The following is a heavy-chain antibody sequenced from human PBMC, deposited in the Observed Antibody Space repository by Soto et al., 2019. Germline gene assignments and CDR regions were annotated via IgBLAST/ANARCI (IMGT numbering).Heavy chain of an antibody. CDR1: GGSISSGGYY. CDR3: ASSARYYYYGMDV. CDR2: IYYSGST. V-gene: IGHV4-31*03. Sequence: SETLSLTCTVSGGSISSGGYYWSWIRQHPGKGLEWIGYIYYSGSTYYNPSLKSRVTISVDTSKNQFSLKLSSVTAADTAVYYCASSARYYYYGMDVWGQGTTVTVSS. J-gene: IGHJ6*02.